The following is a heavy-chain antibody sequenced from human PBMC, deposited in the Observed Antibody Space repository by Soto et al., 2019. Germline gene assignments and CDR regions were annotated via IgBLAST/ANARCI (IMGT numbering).Heavy chain of an antibody. CDR2: IFYTGST. J-gene: IGHJ4*02. CDR3: ARVKATLYRDYYFDY. V-gene: IGHV4-30-4*01. D-gene: IGHD5-12*01. Sequence: QVQLQESRPGLVKSSQTLSLTCSVSGGSINSGDYFWSWIRQPPAKGLEWIGSIFYTGSTYYSPSLKAVASMSMDTSKNLFSMRLRYMTGAETAVYFCARVKATLYRDYYFDYWGQGTLVTVSS. CDR1: GGSINSGDYF.